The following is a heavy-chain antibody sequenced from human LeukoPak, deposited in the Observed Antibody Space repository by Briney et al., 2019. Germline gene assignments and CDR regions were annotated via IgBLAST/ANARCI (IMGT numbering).Heavy chain of an antibody. D-gene: IGHD5-12*01. J-gene: IGHJ4*02. CDR2: ISGSGGST. CDR1: GFTFGDYA. Sequence: GGSLRLSCTASGFTFGDYAMSWVRQAPGKGLEWVSAISGSGGSTYYADSVKGRFTISRDNSKNTLYLQMNSLRAEDTAVYYCAKGQDAYSGYGFDYWGQGTLVTVSS. CDR3: AKGQDAYSGYGFDY. V-gene: IGHV3-23*01.